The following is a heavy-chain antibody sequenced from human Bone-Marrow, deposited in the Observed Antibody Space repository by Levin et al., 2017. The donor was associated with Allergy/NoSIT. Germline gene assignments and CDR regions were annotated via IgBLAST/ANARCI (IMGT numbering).Heavy chain of an antibody. J-gene: IGHJ4*02. CDR1: GGTFSSYA. Sequence: SVKVSCKASGGTFSSYAISWVRQAPGQGLEWMGGIIPIFGTANYAQKFQGRVTITADESTSTAYMELSSLRSEDTAVYYCARSGYCSGGSCYNEATDYWGQGTLVTVSS. D-gene: IGHD2-15*01. V-gene: IGHV1-69*13. CDR2: IIPIFGTA. CDR3: ARSGYCSGGSCYNEATDY.